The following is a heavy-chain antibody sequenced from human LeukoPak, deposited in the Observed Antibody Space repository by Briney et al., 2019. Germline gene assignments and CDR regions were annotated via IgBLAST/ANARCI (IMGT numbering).Heavy chain of an antibody. D-gene: IGHD2-15*01. J-gene: IGHJ4*02. CDR3: AREKVVSSGEDDIVVVVAAL. CDR2: MYSSGGT. CDR1: GGSISSNY. Sequence: PSETLSLTCVVSGGSISSNYWSWIRQPAGKGLEWIGRMYSSGGTNCNPSLKSRVTMSIDTSKNQFSLKMSSVTAADTAVYYCAREKVVSSGEDDIVVVVAALWGQGTLVTVSS. V-gene: IGHV4-4*07.